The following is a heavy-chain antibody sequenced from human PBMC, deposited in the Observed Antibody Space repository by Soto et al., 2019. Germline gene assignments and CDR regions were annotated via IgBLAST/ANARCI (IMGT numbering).Heavy chain of an antibody. D-gene: IGHD6-19*01. CDR1: GGTFSSYA. V-gene: IGHV1-69*12. J-gene: IGHJ6*02. Sequence: QVQLVQSGAEVKKPGSSVKVSCKASGGTFSSYAISWVRQAPGQGLEWMGGIIPIFGTANYAQKFQGRVTXXAXEXXSTAYMELSSLRSEDTAVYYCASPGSIAVAVGMDVWGQGTTVTVSS. CDR3: ASPGSIAVAVGMDV. CDR2: IIPIFGTA.